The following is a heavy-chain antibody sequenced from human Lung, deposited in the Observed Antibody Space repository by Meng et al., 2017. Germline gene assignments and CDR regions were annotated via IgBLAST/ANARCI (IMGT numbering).Heavy chain of an antibody. J-gene: IGHJ4*02. V-gene: IGHV3-30*18. CDR3: AKDLSKQQQLGELDY. CDR2: ISYDGSNK. D-gene: IGHD6-13*01. CDR1: GFTFSRYG. Sequence: QVQLVESGGGVVQPGRSLRLAWAASGFTFSRYGMHWVRQAPGKGLEWVAVISYDGSNKYYADSVKGRFTISRDNSKNTLYLKMNSLRAEDTAVYYCAKDLSKQQQLGELDYWGQGTLVTVSS.